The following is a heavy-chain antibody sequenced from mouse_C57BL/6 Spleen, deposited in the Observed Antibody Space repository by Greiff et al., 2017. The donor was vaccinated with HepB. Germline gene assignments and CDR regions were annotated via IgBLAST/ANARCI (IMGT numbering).Heavy chain of an antibody. D-gene: IGHD1-1*01. CDR2: IDPNSGGT. CDR3: ARSRGCITTGDWFAY. J-gene: IGHJ3*01. Sequence: QVQLQQSGAELVKPGASVKLSCKASGYTFTSYWMHWVKQRPGRGLEWIGRIDPNSGGTKYNEKFKSKATLTVDKPSSTAYMQLSSLTSEDSAVYYCARSRGCITTGDWFAYWGQGTLVTVSA. V-gene: IGHV1-72*01. CDR1: GYTFTSYW.